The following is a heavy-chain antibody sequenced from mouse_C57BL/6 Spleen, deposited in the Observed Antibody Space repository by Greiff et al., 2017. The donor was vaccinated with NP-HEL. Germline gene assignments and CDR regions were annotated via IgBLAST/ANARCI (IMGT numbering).Heavy chain of an antibody. CDR3: ARGSFYYAMDY. J-gene: IGHJ4*01. Sequence: VQLQQSGPGLVQPSQSLSITCTVSGFSLTSYGVHWVRQSPGKGLEWLGVIWSGGSTDYNAAFISRLSISKDNSKSQVFFKMNSLQADDTAIYYCARGSFYYAMDYWGQGTSVTVSS. CDR1: GFSLTSYG. V-gene: IGHV2-2*01. CDR2: IWSGGST.